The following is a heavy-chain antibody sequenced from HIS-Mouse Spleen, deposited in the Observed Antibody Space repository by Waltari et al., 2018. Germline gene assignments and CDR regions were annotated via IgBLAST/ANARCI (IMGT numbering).Heavy chain of an antibody. CDR3: ARGHDYSNYFDY. J-gene: IGHJ4*02. V-gene: IGHV1-8*01. CDR1: GYTFTSYA. CDR2: MNPNSGNT. D-gene: IGHD4-4*01. Sequence: QVQLVQSGAEVKKPGASVKVSCKASGYTFTSYASNWVRQATGQGLEWMGWMNPNSGNTGYAQKFQGRVTMTRNTSISTAYMELSSLRSEDTAVYYCARGHDYSNYFDYWGQGTLVTVSS.